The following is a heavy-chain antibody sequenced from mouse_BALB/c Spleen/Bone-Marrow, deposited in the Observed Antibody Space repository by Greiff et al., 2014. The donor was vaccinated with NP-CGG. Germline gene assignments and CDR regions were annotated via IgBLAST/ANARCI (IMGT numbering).Heavy chain of an antibody. CDR3: AREDCTYCDY. J-gene: IGHJ2*01. CDR1: GYAFTNYF. CDR2: INPSSGGT. V-gene: IGHV1-54*01. Sequence: LKQSGAELVKPGASVKVSCKASGYAFTNYFIYWVKQRPGQGLEWIGMINPSSGGTNYNEKFKSKATLTADKSSSTAYMQPSSLTSDDSAVYFCAREDCTYCDYWGQGTMLTVS.